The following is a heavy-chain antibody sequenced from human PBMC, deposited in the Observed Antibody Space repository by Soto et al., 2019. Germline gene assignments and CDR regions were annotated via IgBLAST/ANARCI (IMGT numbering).Heavy chain of an antibody. CDR2: ISSTTNYI. Sequence: GGSLRLSCAASGFTFTRYSMNWVRRAPGKGLEWVSSISSTTNYIYYGDSMKGRFTISRDNAKNSLYLEMNSLRAEDTAVYYCARESEDLTSNFDYWGQGTLVTVSS. CDR1: GFTFTRYS. J-gene: IGHJ4*02. CDR3: ARESEDLTSNFDY. V-gene: IGHV3-21*06.